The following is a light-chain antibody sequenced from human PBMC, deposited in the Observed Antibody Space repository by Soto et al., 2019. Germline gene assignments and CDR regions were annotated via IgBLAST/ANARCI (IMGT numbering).Light chain of an antibody. J-gene: IGKJ1*01. CDR2: AAS. V-gene: IGKV1-17*01. Sequence: DIQMTQFPSSLSASVGDRVTITCRASQGIRNELGWYQQKPGKAPKRLIYAASSVQSGVPSRFSGSGSRTEFTLAISSLQPEDSATFYCLQHSTYPLTFGQGTKVEIK. CDR3: LQHSTYPLT. CDR1: QGIRNE.